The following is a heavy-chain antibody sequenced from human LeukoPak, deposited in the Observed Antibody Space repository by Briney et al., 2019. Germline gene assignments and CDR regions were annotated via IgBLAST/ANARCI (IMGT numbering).Heavy chain of an antibody. CDR2: IYYSGST. V-gene: IGHV4-31*03. D-gene: IGHD5-24*01. CDR3: ARDSATIEGGWFDP. Sequence: SETLSLTCTVSGGSISSGGYYWSWIRQHPGKGLEWIGYIYYSGSTYYNPSLKSRVTISVDTSKNQFSLKLSSVTAADTAVYYCARDSATIEGGWFDPWGQGTLVTVPS. J-gene: IGHJ5*02. CDR1: GGSISSGGYY.